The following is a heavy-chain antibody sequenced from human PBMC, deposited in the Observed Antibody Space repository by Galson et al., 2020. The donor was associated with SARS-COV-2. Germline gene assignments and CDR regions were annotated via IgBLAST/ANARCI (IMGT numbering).Heavy chain of an antibody. Sequence: GGSPRLSCAASGFTFSSSAMSWVRQAPGKGLEWVSAISGSGGSTYYADSVKGRFTISRDNSKNTLYVQMSSLRAEDTAVYYCAKGRRGSYYDSSGTFDYWGQGTLVTVSS. CDR1: GFTFSSSA. J-gene: IGHJ4*02. V-gene: IGHV3-23*01. CDR3: AKGRRGSYYDSSGTFDY. CDR2: ISGSGGST. D-gene: IGHD3-22*01.